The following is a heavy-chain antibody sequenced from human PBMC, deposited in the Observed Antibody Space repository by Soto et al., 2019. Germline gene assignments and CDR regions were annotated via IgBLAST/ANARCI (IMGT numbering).Heavy chain of an antibody. D-gene: IGHD3-3*01. Sequence: QVQLVQSGAEVKRPGSSVKVSCKSSGGSFNSFHFNWVRQAPGQGLEWMGRIIPMLDRTQYAQMFQGRVTITADKPTSTAYMEMSGLESVDTAVYYCARVTVTLFGVVTPPDYWGQGTLVTVSS. CDR1: GGSFNSFH. J-gene: IGHJ4*02. CDR2: IIPMLDRT. V-gene: IGHV1-69*08. CDR3: ARVTVTLFGVVTPPDY.